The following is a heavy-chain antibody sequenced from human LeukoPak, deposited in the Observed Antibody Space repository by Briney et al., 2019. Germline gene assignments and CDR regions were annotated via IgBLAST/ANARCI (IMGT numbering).Heavy chain of an antibody. CDR2: MCGTAGCT. CDR3: AKDRPSCHLYRRGRHS. J-gene: IGHJ4*02. Sequence: GGSLRLSCQASGFTFYMYAMSWVRQAPGKGLEWVASMCGTAGCTFYPDSVKGRFTISRDNSKNVLYLRMNSLTAEDTAIYYCAKDRPSCHLYRRGRHSWGQGTLVTVSS. D-gene: IGHD3-16*01. V-gene: IGHV3-23*01. CDR1: GFTFYMYA.